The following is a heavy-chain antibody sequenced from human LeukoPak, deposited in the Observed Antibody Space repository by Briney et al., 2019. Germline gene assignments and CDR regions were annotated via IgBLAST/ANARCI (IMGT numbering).Heavy chain of an antibody. CDR2: IYSGGST. CDR3: ARGPYSSWYYLDY. D-gene: IGHD6-13*01. Sequence: GGSLRLSCAASGFTVSSNYMSWVRQAPGKGLEWVSVIYSGGSTYYADSVKGRFTISRDNSKNTLYLQMNSLRAEDTAVYYCARGPYSSWYYLDYWGQGTLVTVSS. J-gene: IGHJ4*02. V-gene: IGHV3-53*01. CDR1: GFTVSSNY.